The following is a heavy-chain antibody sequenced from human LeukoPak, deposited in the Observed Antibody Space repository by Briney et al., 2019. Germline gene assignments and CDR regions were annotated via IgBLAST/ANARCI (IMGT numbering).Heavy chain of an antibody. CDR1: GFTFSSYW. J-gene: IGHJ4*02. CDR3: AREGGIVLIVYAISPLGDLNSDFDY. D-gene: IGHD2-8*01. CDR2: IKQDGSEK. V-gene: IGHV3-7*01. Sequence: PGGSLRLSCAASGFTFSSYWMSWVRQAPGKGLEWVANIKQDGSEKYYVDSVKGRFTVSRDNAKNSLYLQMNSLRAGDTAVYYCAREGGIVLIVYAISPLGDLNSDFDYWGQGTLVTVSS.